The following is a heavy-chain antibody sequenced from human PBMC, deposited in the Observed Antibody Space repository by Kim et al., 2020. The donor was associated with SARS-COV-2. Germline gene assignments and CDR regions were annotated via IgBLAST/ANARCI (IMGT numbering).Heavy chain of an antibody. D-gene: IGHD3-3*01. J-gene: IGHJ4*02. V-gene: IGHV3-48*02. Sequence: KGRFTISRDNTKNSLDLQMNSLGDEDTAVYYCARDPTYDFWSGYSRSFDYWGQGTLVTVSS. CDR3: ARDPTYDFWSGYSRSFDY.